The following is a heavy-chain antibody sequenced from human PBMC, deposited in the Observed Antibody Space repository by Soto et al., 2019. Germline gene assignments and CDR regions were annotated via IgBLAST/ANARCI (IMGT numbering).Heavy chain of an antibody. D-gene: IGHD2-15*01. Sequence: QVQLQESGPGLVKPSGTLSLTCAVSSGSISSSNWWSWVRQPPGKGLEWIGEIYHSGSTNYNPSLNSRVTISVDKSKNQFSLKLSSVTAADTAVYYCVRGPCSGGSCYGTYYFDYWGQGTLVTVSS. CDR3: VRGPCSGGSCYGTYYFDY. CDR2: IYHSGST. CDR1: SGSISSSNW. J-gene: IGHJ4*02. V-gene: IGHV4-4*02.